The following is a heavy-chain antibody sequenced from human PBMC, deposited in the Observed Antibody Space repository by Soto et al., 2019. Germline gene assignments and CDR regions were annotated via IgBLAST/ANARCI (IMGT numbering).Heavy chain of an antibody. CDR2: IWSDGSNK. J-gene: IGHJ4*02. V-gene: IGHV3-33*01. CDR1: GFSFRSYG. CDR3: ARDGASVDIVATTPDY. Sequence: GGSLRLSCVVSGFSFRSYGMHWVRQAPGKGLEWVAVIWSDGSNKYYADSVKGRFTISRDNSQNTLYLQMNSLSAEDTAMYYCARDGASVDIVATTPDYWGQGTLVTVSS. D-gene: IGHD5-12*01.